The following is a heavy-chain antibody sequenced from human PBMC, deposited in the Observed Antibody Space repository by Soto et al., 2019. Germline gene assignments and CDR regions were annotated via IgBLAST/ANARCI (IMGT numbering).Heavy chain of an antibody. CDR1: GYTFTSYG. Sequence: QVQLVQSGAEVKKPGASVKVSCKASGYTFTSYGISWVRQAPGQGLEWMGWISAYNGNTNYAQKLQGRVTMTTDASTRTAYIELRCLRSDATAVYYCAREGFGDGYNLGHYGMDVWGQGTTVTVSS. V-gene: IGHV1-18*04. CDR3: AREGFGDGYNLGHYGMDV. D-gene: IGHD3-10*01. J-gene: IGHJ6*02. CDR2: ISAYNGNT.